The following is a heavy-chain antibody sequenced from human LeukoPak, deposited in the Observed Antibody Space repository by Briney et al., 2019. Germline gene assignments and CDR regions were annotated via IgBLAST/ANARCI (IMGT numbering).Heavy chain of an antibody. CDR2: INPNSGGT. CDR3: ASGLGYCSSTSCYYMDV. CDR1: GYTFTGYY. V-gene: IGHV1-2*02. Sequence: ASVKVSCKASGYTFTGYYMHWVRQAPGQGLEWMGWINPNSGGTNYAQKFQGRVTMTRDTSISTAYMELSRLRSDDTAAYYCASGLGYCSSTSCYYMDVWGKGTTVTVSS. D-gene: IGHD2-2*01. J-gene: IGHJ6*03.